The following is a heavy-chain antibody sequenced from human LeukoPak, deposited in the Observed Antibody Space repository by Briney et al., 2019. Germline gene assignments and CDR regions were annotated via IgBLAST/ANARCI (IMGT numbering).Heavy chain of an antibody. D-gene: IGHD2-2*01. J-gene: IGHJ4*02. CDR2: IYPGDSDT. CDR3: ARTSCSSTSCYFDYFDY. V-gene: IGHV5-51*01. Sequence: GESLKISCKGSGYNFTTYWIGWVRQMPGKGLEWMGIIYPGDSDTRYSPSFQGQVTISANKSISTAYLQWSSLKASDTAMYYCARTSCSSTSCYFDYFDYLGQETLVTVSS. CDR1: GYNFTTYW.